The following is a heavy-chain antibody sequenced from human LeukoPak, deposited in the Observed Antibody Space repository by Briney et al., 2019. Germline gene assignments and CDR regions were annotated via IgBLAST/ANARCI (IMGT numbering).Heavy chain of an antibody. Sequence: SETLSLTCAVYGGSFSGYYWSWIRQPPGKGLEWIGEINHSGSTNYNPSLKSRVTISVDTSKNQFSLKLSSVTAADTAVYYCASQLGNYYDSSGYRRDFDYWGQGTLVTVSS. J-gene: IGHJ4*02. D-gene: IGHD3-22*01. CDR3: ASQLGNYYDSSGYRRDFDY. V-gene: IGHV4-34*01. CDR2: INHSGST. CDR1: GGSFSGYY.